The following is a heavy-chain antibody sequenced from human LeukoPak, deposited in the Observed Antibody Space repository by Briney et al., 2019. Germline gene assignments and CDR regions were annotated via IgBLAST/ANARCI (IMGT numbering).Heavy chain of an antibody. D-gene: IGHD2-2*01. CDR3: ARDVVVVPAAIHYGMDV. CDR1: GGSFSGYY. J-gene: IGHJ6*02. Sequence: SETLSLTCAVYGGSFSGYYWSWIRQPPGKGLEWIGEINHSGSTNYNPSLKSRVTISVDTSKNQFSLNLSSVTAADTAVYYCARDVVVVPAAIHYGMDVWGQGTTVTVSS. V-gene: IGHV4-34*01. CDR2: INHSGST.